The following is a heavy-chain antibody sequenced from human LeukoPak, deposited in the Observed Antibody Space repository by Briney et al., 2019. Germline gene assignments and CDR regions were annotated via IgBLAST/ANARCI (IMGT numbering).Heavy chain of an antibody. CDR3: ARDLTLYYYDSSGIGY. J-gene: IGHJ4*02. Sequence: EALRLSCAASGFTFSSYWMSWVRQAPGKGLEWVANIKQDGSEKYYVDSVKGRFTISRDNAKNSLYLQMNSLRAEDTAVYYCARDLTLYYYDSSGIGYWGQGTLVTVSS. V-gene: IGHV3-7*01. D-gene: IGHD3-22*01. CDR1: GFTFSSYW. CDR2: IKQDGSEK.